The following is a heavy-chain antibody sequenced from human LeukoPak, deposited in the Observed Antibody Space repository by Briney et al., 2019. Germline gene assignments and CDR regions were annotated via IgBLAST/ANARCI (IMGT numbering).Heavy chain of an antibody. Sequence: PGGSLRLSCAASGFTFSSYSTNWVRQAPGKGLEWVSSISSSSSYIYYADSVKGRFTISRDNAKNSLYLQMNSLRAEDTAVYYCARAKGELLWFGESTHLFDYWGQGTLVTVSS. D-gene: IGHD3-10*01. J-gene: IGHJ4*02. CDR1: GFTFSSYS. V-gene: IGHV3-21*01. CDR2: ISSSSSYI. CDR3: ARAKGELLWFGESTHLFDY.